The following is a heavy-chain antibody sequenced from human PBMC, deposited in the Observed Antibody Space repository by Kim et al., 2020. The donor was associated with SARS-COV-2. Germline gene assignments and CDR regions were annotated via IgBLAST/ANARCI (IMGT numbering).Heavy chain of an antibody. CDR2: DK. Sequence: DKYYSTSLKTRLTISKDTYKNQVVLTMTNMDPVDTATYYCARVTQQLGLDYWGQGTLVTVSS. V-gene: IGHV2-70*01. CDR3: ARVTQQLGLDY. D-gene: IGHD6-13*01. J-gene: IGHJ4*02.